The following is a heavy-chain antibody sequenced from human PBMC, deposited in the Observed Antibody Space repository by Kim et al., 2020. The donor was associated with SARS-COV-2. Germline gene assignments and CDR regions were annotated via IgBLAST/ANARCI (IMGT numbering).Heavy chain of an antibody. D-gene: IGHD6-19*01. CDR1: GVSISSYY. CDR3: AKIAVAGTLPDS. CDR2: IYYSGST. Sequence: SETLSLTCTVSGVSISSYYWSWIRQPPGKVLEWIGYIYYSGSTNYNPSLKSRVTRSVDTSKNQFSLKWSSVTVAATAVYYFAKIAVAGTLPDSWDQGT. J-gene: IGHJ4*02. V-gene: IGHV4-59*01.